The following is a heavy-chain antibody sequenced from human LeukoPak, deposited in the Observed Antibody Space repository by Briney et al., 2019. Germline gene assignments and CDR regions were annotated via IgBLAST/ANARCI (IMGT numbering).Heavy chain of an antibody. Sequence: ASVKVSCKASGGTFTSFVITWVRQAPGQGLEWMGKVLPIFGTTHYAQKFQGRVTISADISTSAAYMELSRLRSDDTAVYYCARRFYYDKSGYSEFWGQGSLVTVSS. CDR1: GGTFTSFV. CDR2: VLPIFGTT. D-gene: IGHD3-22*01. CDR3: ARRFYYDKSGYSEF. V-gene: IGHV1-69*06. J-gene: IGHJ4*02.